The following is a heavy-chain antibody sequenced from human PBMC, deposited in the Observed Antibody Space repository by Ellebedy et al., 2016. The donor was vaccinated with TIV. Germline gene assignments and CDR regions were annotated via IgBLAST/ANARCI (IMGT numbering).Heavy chain of an antibody. D-gene: IGHD5-12*01. Sequence: PGGSLRLSCAASGFTFSRSGMHWVRQATGKGLDWVAVIWYDGRIQYYTDSVKGRFIISRDNSKNTLYLQMNSLRADDTALYYYAREFQYTGYDFDYWGQGTLVTVSS. CDR3: AREFQYTGYDFDY. J-gene: IGHJ4*02. V-gene: IGHV3-33*01. CDR1: GFTFSRSG. CDR2: IWYDGRIQ.